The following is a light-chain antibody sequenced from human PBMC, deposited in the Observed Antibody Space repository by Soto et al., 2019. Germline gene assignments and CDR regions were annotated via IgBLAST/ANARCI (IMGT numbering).Light chain of an antibody. CDR2: DAS. CDR1: QSVRSS. V-gene: IGKV3-11*01. Sequence: IVLTQSLATGAWCPREKDTLSCRASQSVRSSLAWYQQQPGQAPRLLIYDASNRATGIPARFSGSGSGTDFTLTISSLEPEDFAVYSCQQRSNWPGTFGQGTKVDIK. J-gene: IGKJ1*01. CDR3: QQRSNWPGT.